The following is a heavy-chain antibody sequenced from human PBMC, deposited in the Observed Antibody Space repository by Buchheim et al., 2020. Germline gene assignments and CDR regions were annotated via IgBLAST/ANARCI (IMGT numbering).Heavy chain of an antibody. CDR3: VRQTTGHDAFDM. Sequence: EVQLVESGGDLVQPGGSLRLSCAVSGFSFSDYSFNWVRQAPGKGLEWLSYIDFSGITIWYADSVKGRFTISRDNAKNSLSLQMNSLRAEDAALYFCVRQTTGHDAFDMWGRGT. J-gene: IGHJ3*02. V-gene: IGHV3-48*01. CDR1: GFSFSDYS. D-gene: IGHD4-17*01. CDR2: IDFSGITI.